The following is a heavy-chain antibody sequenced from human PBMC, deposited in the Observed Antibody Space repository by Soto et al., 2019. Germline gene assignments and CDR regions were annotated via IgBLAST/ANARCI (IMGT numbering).Heavy chain of an antibody. CDR3: ANLGDSSSRNFDS. Sequence: QVQLVESGGGVVQPGRSLRLSCAASGFTFSSYGMHWVRQAPGKGLEWVAVISYDGSNKYYADSVKGRFTISRDNSKNTLYLQMNSLRAEDTAVYYCANLGDSSSRNFDSLGQGPLVTVSS. CDR1: GFTFSSYG. V-gene: IGHV3-30*18. D-gene: IGHD6-6*01. CDR2: ISYDGSNK. J-gene: IGHJ4*02.